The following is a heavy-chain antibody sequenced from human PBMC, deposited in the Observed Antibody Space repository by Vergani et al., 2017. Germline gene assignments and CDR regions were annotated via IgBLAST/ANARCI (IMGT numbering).Heavy chain of an antibody. J-gene: IGHJ4*02. CDR3: AGGNSGYEGDFDY. CDR2: IYYSGST. D-gene: IGHD5-12*01. CDR1: GGSISSYY. Sequence: QVQLQESGPGLVKPSETLSLTCTVSGGSISSYYWSWIRQPPGKGLEWIGYIYYSGSTNYNPSLKSRVTISVDTSKNQFSLKLSSVTAADTAVYYCAGGNSGYEGDFDYWGQGTRVTVSS. V-gene: IGHV4-59*01.